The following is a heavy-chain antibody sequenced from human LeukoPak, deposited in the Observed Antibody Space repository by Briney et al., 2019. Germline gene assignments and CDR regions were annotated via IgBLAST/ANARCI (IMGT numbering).Heavy chain of an antibody. D-gene: IGHD6-13*01. CDR3: ARRPPPHHIAAAGTDYMDV. Sequence: EASVKVSCKVSGYTLTELSMHWVRQAPGKGLEWMGGFDPEDGETIYAQKFQGRVTMTRDTSISTAYMELSRLRSDDTAVYYCARRPPPHHIAAAGTDYMDVWGKGTTVTVSS. CDR2: FDPEDGET. V-gene: IGHV1-24*01. J-gene: IGHJ6*03. CDR1: GYTLTELS.